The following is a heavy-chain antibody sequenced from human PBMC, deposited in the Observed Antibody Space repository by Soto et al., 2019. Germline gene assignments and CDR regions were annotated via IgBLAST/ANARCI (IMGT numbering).Heavy chain of an antibody. Sequence: QVQLVQSGAEVKKPGASVKVSCKTSGYTFTNFGLSWVRRATGQGLEWMGWISAYNGNTNYAQNFQGRVTMTTDTSTSTAYMELRSLRPADTAVYYCVRGGTPIDYWGQGTLVTVSS. CDR3: VRGGTPIDY. V-gene: IGHV1-18*01. CDR2: ISAYNGNT. CDR1: GYTFTNFG. D-gene: IGHD3-16*01. J-gene: IGHJ4*02.